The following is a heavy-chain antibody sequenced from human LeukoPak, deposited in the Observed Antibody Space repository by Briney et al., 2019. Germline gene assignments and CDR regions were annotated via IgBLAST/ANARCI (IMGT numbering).Heavy chain of an antibody. V-gene: IGHV3-23*01. CDR3: AKGKKHYGDLEEYYFDY. J-gene: IGHJ4*02. CDR2: LSSSGGST. Sequence: GGSLRLSCAASGFTCSSYARSWVRQAPGKGLEWVSALSSSGGSTYYADSVKGRFTISRDNSKNTLYLQMNSLRAEDTAVYYCAKGKKHYGDLEEYYFDYWGQGTLVTVSS. D-gene: IGHD4-17*01. CDR1: GFTCSSYA.